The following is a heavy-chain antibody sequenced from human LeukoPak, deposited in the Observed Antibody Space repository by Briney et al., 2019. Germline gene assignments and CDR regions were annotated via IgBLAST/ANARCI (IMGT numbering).Heavy chain of an antibody. CDR1: GFSFSSNS. CDR2: ISSTSNDI. V-gene: IGHV3-21*01. D-gene: IGHD6-6*01. J-gene: IGHJ4*02. CDR3: TRDRAEYYFDY. Sequence: GGSLRLSCVASGFSFSSNSMNWVRQAPGKGLEWVSSISSTSNDIYYVDSVKDRFTISRDNAKNSLYLQMNSLRAEDTAVYYCTRDRAEYYFDYWGQGTLVTVSP.